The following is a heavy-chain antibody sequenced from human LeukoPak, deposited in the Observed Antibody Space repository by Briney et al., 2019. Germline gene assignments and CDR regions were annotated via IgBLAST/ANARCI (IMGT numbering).Heavy chain of an antibody. V-gene: IGHV4-39*01. J-gene: IGHJ4*02. Sequence: SETLSLTCTVSGGSISTCDYYWTWIRQPHGKGLEWMGSVHYIGTTYSSPSLKSRVTMSVDPSKNQFSLKLTSVTAADTAVYYCGRITIFGVVDYWGQGTLVTVSS. CDR2: VHYIGTT. D-gene: IGHD3-3*01. CDR3: GRITIFGVVDY. CDR1: GGSISTCDYY.